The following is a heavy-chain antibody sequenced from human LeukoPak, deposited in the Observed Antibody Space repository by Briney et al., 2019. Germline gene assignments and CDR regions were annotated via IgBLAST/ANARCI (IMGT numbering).Heavy chain of an antibody. CDR1: GGSISSYY. D-gene: IGHD6-19*01. CDR2: IYYSGST. V-gene: IGHV4-59*01. J-gene: IGHJ4*02. CDR3: ARDGSGLYYFDY. Sequence: SETLSLTCTVSGGSISSYYWSWIRQPPGKGLEWIGYIYYSGSTNYNPSLRSRVTISVDTSKNQFSLKLSSVTAADTAVYYCARDGSGLYYFDYWGQGTLVTVSS.